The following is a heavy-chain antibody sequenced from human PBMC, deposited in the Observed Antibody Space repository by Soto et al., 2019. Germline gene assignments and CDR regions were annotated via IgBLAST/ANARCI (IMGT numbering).Heavy chain of an antibody. CDR1: GGSFSGYY. CDR2: INHSGST. J-gene: IGHJ5*02. D-gene: IGHD3-10*01. Sequence: TLSLTCAVYGGSFSGYYWSWIRQPPGKGLEWIGEINHSGSTNYNPSLKSRVTISVDTSKNQFSLKLSSVTAADTAVYYCARGNQYYYGSGSYYNNWFDPWGQGTLVTVSS. V-gene: IGHV4-34*01. CDR3: ARGNQYYYGSGSYYNNWFDP.